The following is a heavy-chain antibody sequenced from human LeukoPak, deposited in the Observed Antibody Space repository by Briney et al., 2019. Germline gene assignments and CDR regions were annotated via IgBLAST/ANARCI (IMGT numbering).Heavy chain of an antibody. D-gene: IGHD3-3*01. V-gene: IGHV4-59*13. Sequence: SETLSLTCTVSGGSISNYCWSWIRQPPGKGLEWIGYIFYSGSTNYNPSLESRFTMSVDTSKNQFSLKLSSGTAADTAVYYCARELRTIFGTYYMDVWGKGTTVTVSS. J-gene: IGHJ6*03. CDR1: GGSISNYC. CDR2: IFYSGST. CDR3: ARELRTIFGTYYMDV.